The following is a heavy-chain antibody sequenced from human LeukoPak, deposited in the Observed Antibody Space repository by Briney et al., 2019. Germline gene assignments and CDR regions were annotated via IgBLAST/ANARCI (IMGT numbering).Heavy chain of an antibody. D-gene: IGHD3-22*01. J-gene: IGHJ1*01. CDR1: DDSISSGTYY. CDR3: ARLKYYYDSSGYRAEYFQH. CDR2: IYYSGST. V-gene: IGHV4-61*01. Sequence: TSETLSLTCTVSDDSISSGTYYWSWIRQPPGKGLEWIGYIYYSGSTNYNPSLKSRVTISVYTSKNQFSLKLSSVTAADTAVYYCARLKYYYDSSGYRAEYFQHWGQGTLVTVSS.